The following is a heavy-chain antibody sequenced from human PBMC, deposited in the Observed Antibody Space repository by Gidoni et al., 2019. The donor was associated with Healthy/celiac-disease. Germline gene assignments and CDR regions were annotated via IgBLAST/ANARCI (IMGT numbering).Heavy chain of an antibody. J-gene: IGHJ5*02. D-gene: IGHD2-2*01. CDR3: ASTIVGYCSSTSCGWFAP. CDR1: GGSISRSSYY. V-gene: IGHV4-39*01. Sequence: LQLQESGPGLVKPSETLSLTCTVSGGSISRSSYYWGWIRQPPGKGLEWIGSIYYSGSTYYNPSLQSRVPISVATSKNQFSLKLSSVPAADTAVYYCASTIVGYCSSTSCGWFAPWAQGTLVPVSS. CDR2: IYYSGST.